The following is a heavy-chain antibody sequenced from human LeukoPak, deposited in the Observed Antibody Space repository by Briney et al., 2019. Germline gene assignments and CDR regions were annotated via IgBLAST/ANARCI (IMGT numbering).Heavy chain of an antibody. J-gene: IGHJ4*02. CDR2: ISYDGSNK. CDR1: GFTFSNYA. D-gene: IGHD4-17*01. Sequence: PGRSLRLSCAASGFTFSNYAMHWVRQAPGKGLEWVAVISYDGSNKYYADSVKGRFTISRDNSKNTLYLQMNSLRAEDTAVYYCATPMTTVTTDYWGQGTLVTVSS. V-gene: IGHV3-30-3*01. CDR3: ATPMTTVTTDY.